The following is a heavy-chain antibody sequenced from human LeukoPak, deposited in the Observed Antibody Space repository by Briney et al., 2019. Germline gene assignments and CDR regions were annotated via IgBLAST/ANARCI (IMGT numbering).Heavy chain of an antibody. V-gene: IGHV3-48*01. D-gene: IGHD3-16*01. CDR1: GFTFSSVS. CDR3: ASPGGVYDYVSDY. J-gene: IGHJ4*02. CDR2: ISRSGSTI. Sequence: PGGSLRLSCAASGFTFSSVSMNWVRQAPGKGLEWISYISRSGSTIYYADSVKGRVTISRDNAKNSLYLQMNSLRAEDTAVYYCASPGGVYDYVSDYWGQGTLVTVSS.